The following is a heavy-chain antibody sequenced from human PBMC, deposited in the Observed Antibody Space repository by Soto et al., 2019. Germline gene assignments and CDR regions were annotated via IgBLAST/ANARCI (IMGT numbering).Heavy chain of an antibody. CDR3: ARDCVYCSGGSCYLECFFYGMDV. Sequence: QVQLVQSGAEVKKPGASVKVSCKASGYTFTSYGISWVRQAPGQGLEWMGWISAYNGNTNYAQKLQGRVTMTTDTSKSTAYMELRSRRSDDTAVYYCARDCVYCSGGSCYLECFFYGMDVWGQGTTVTVSS. J-gene: IGHJ6*02. D-gene: IGHD2-15*01. CDR1: GYTFTSYG. V-gene: IGHV1-18*01. CDR2: ISAYNGNT.